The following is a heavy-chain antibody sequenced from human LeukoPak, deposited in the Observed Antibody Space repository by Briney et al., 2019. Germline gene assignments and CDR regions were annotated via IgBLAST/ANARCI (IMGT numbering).Heavy chain of an antibody. J-gene: IGHJ3*02. CDR1: GGSISSRNW. CDR3: ARVSDSSGYGPYDAFDI. D-gene: IGHD3-22*01. CDR2: IYHSGST. V-gene: IGHV4-4*02. Sequence: PSETLSLTCAVSGGSISSRNWWSGVRQPPGKGLEWIGEIYHSGSTNYHPSLKSRVTISVDKSKNQFSLKLSSATAADTAVYYCARVSDSSGYGPYDAFDIWGQGTMVTVSS.